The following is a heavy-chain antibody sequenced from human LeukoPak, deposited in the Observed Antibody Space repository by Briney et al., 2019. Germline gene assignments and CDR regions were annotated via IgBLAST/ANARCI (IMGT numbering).Heavy chain of an antibody. CDR1: GSSFTSYW. CDR2: IYPGDSDT. J-gene: IGHJ4*02. D-gene: IGHD6-19*01. CDR3: AREGPNATGYSSGWFVNFDY. Sequence: GGSLQISCQGSGSSFTSYWIGWVRQVPGKGLGGMGIIYPGDSDTRYSPSFQGQVTISADKSISTAYLQWSSLKASDTAMYYCAREGPNATGYSSGWFVNFDYWGQGTLVTVSS. V-gene: IGHV5-51*01.